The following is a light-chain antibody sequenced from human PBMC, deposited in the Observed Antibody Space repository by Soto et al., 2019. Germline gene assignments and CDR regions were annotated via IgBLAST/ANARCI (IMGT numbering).Light chain of an antibody. CDR1: QSVGVW. V-gene: IGKV1-5*03. CDR2: KAS. Sequence: DIQMTQSPSTLSASVGDRVTITCRASQSVGVWLAWYQQKPGKAPKLLIYKASILATGVPSRFSGSGSGTEFTLTISSLQPDDFATYHCQQYNSYSRTFGQGTELEIK. J-gene: IGKJ2*01. CDR3: QQYNSYSRT.